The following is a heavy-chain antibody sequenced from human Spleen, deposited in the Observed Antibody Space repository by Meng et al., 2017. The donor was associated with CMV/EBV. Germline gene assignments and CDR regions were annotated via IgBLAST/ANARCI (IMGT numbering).Heavy chain of an antibody. CDR1: FSSYA. D-gene: IGHD5-24*01. J-gene: IGHJ4*02. V-gene: IGHV1-69*05. CDR3: ASTFPRDGYNSGGYYFDY. CDR2: IIPIFGTA. Sequence: FSSYAISWVRQAPGQGLEWMGGIIPIFGTANYAQKFQGRVTITRNTSISTAYMELSSLRSEDTAVYYCASTFPRDGYNSGGYYFDYWGQGTLVTVSS.